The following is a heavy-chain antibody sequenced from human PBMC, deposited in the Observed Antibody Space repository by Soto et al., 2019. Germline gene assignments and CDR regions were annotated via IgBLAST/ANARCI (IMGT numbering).Heavy chain of an antibody. D-gene: IGHD5-18*01. Sequence: QVQLVQSGAEVKKPGASVKVSCKASGYTFSSYGITWVRQAPGQRLEWMGWFNTYNGNTNYAQKLQGRVTMTTDTSTSTAYMELRSLRYDDTAVYYCARERGGYSYGDYWGQGALVTVSS. CDR1: GYTFSSYG. J-gene: IGHJ4*02. V-gene: IGHV1-18*01. CDR3: ARERGGYSYGDY. CDR2: FNTYNGNT.